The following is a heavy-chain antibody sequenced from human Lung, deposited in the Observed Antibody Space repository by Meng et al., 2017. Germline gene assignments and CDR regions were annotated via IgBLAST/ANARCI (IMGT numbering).Heavy chain of an antibody. Sequence: HVQLVQLVHGLLNPSGTLYVTCFVSGASFRDYYWCCTRQPPVKGLEWIGEINHSGSTNYNPSLESRATISVDTSQNNLSLKLSSVTAADSAVYYCARGPTTMAHDFDYWGQGTLVTVSS. CDR2: INHSGST. J-gene: IGHJ4*02. CDR1: GASFRDYY. CDR3: ARGPTTMAHDFDY. D-gene: IGHD4-11*01. V-gene: IGHV4-34*01.